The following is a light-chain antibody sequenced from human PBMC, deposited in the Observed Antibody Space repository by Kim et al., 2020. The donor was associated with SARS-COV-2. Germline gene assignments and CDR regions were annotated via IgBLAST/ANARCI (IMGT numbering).Light chain of an antibody. Sequence: GERATHSCRTSQSVSSYLAWYQQKPGQAPRLLIYDASNRATGIPARFSGSGSGTDFTLTISSLEPEDFAVYYCQQRSKWPLTFGGRTKVDIK. CDR3: QQRSKWPLT. CDR2: DAS. V-gene: IGKV3-11*01. CDR1: QSVSSY. J-gene: IGKJ4*01.